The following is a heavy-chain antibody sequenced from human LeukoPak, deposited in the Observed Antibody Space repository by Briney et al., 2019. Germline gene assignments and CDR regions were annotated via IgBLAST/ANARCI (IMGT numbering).Heavy chain of an antibody. V-gene: IGHV3-21*01. CDR3: ARDPGDYDFSYGMDV. J-gene: IGHJ6*02. CDR2: ISSSSSYI. D-gene: IGHD3-3*01. Sequence: GGSLRPSCAASGFTFSSYSMNWVRQAPGKGLEWVSSISSSSSYIYYADSVKGRFTISRDNAKNSLYLQMNSLRAEDTAVYYCARDPGDYDFSYGMDVWGQGTTVTVSS. CDR1: GFTFSSYS.